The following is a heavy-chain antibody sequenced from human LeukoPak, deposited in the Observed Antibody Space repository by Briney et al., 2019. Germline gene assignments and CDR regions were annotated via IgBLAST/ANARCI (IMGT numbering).Heavy chain of an antibody. CDR1: GFTFSTYG. V-gene: IGHV3-23*01. CDR3: AKVASGYCSGGGCYVDY. CDR2: ITSTGVST. J-gene: IGHJ4*02. Sequence: GGSLRLSCAASGFTFSTYGMTWVRQAPGKGLEWVPFITSTGVSTYYADSVKGRFTISRDNSKNTLSLQMSSLRAEDTAVYYCAKVASGYCSGGGCYVDYWGQGTLVTVSS. D-gene: IGHD2-15*01.